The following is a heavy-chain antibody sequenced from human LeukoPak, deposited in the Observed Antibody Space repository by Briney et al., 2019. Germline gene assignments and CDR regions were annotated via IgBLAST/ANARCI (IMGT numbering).Heavy chain of an antibody. CDR3: ARGAYQLLSPDY. D-gene: IGHD2-2*01. Sequence: PGKSLTLSCTASGFIFSDFALHWVRQAPGKGLEWVTIISHDGNNKHYADFVGGRFTISRDQNTNTLFLEMNSLTTDDTAIYYCARGAYQLLSPDYWGQGALVTVSS. CDR1: GFIFSDFA. CDR2: ISHDGNNK. V-gene: IGHV3-30-3*01. J-gene: IGHJ4*02.